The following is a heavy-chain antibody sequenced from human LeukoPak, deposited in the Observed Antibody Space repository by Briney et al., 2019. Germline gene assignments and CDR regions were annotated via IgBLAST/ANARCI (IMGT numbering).Heavy chain of an antibody. Sequence: GGSLRLSCAASGFPFSSYAMNWVRQAPGKGLEWVSYITRSNSTTYYADSVKGRFTTTRDNAKNSLYLQMNSLKAEDTAVYYCVRGGWETVFDFWGQGTLVPVSA. V-gene: IGHV3-48*04. CDR2: ITRSNSTT. D-gene: IGHD1-26*01. J-gene: IGHJ5*01. CDR3: VRGGWETVFDF. CDR1: GFPFSSYA.